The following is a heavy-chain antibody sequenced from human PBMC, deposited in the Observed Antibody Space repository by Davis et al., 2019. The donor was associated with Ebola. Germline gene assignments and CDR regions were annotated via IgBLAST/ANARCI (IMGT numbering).Heavy chain of an antibody. V-gene: IGHV3-7*01. D-gene: IGHD2-2*01. CDR1: GFTFSSYW. CDR2: IKQDGSEK. Sequence: GESLKISCAASGFTFSSYWMSWVRQAPGKGLEWVANIKQDGSEKYYVDSVKGRFTISRDNAKNSRYLQMNSLRAEDTAVYYCARQDLDCSSSSCYGPYYYGMDVWGQGTTVTVSS. J-gene: IGHJ6*02. CDR3: ARQDLDCSSSSCYGPYYYGMDV.